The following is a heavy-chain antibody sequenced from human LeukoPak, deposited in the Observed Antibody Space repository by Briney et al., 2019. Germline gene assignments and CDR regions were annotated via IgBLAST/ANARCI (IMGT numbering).Heavy chain of an antibody. Sequence: GGSLRLSCAASGFTFSNAWMSWVRQAPGKGLEWVGRIRSKTDGGTTDYAAPVKGRFTISRDDSKNTLYLQMNSLKTEDTAVYYCTTDRYYDSSGLDYWGQGTLVTVSS. CDR3: TTDRYYDSSGLDY. D-gene: IGHD3-22*01. V-gene: IGHV3-15*01. CDR1: GFTFSNAW. CDR2: IRSKTDGGTT. J-gene: IGHJ4*02.